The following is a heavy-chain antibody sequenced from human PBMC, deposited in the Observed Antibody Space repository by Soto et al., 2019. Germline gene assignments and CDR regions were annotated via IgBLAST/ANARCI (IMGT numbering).Heavy chain of an antibody. V-gene: IGHV3-11*01. CDR1: GFTFSNFW. J-gene: IGHJ6*02. CDR3: AGSGGITGTTPLNYGMDV. Sequence: GGSLRLSCAASGFTFSNFWMHWVRQAPGKGLEWVSYISSSGSTIYYADSVKGRFTISRDNAKNSLYLQMNSLRAEDTAVYYCAGSGGITGTTPLNYGMDVWGQGTTVTVSS. CDR2: ISSSGSTI. D-gene: IGHD1-7*01.